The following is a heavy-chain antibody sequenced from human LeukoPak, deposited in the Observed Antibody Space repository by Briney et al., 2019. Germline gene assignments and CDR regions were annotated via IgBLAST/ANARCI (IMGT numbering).Heavy chain of an antibody. CDR1: GYTFTNYD. Sequence: ASVKVSCKASGYTFTNYDINWVRQATGQGLEWMGWMNPNSGNTGYAQELQGRVTMTRNSSISTAFMELSSLRSEDTAVYYCARGGTIYDSILEDAFDIWGQGTMVTGSS. J-gene: IGHJ3*02. CDR3: ARGGTIYDSILEDAFDI. CDR2: MNPNSGNT. V-gene: IGHV1-8*01. D-gene: IGHD3-22*01.